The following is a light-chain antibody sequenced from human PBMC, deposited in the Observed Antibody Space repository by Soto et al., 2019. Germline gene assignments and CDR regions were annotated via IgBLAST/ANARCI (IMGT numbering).Light chain of an antibody. Sequence: DIQMTQSPTSLSASVGDRVTITCRASQGIRNYVAWYQQIPGKAPKLLIYAASTLQSGVPSRFSGSGSGTDFTLTISSLEPEDFAVYYCQQRSNWPLTFGQGTRLEIK. J-gene: IGKJ5*01. V-gene: IGKV1-27*01. CDR1: QGIRNY. CDR3: QQRSNWPLT. CDR2: AAS.